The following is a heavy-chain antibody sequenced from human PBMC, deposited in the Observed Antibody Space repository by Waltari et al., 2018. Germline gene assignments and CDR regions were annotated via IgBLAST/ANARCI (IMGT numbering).Heavy chain of an antibody. D-gene: IGHD4-17*01. CDR2: VSPILGIA. V-gene: IGHV1-69*02. Sequence: QVQLVQSGAEVKKPGSSVKVSCKASGGTFSSYTISWVRQAPGQGLEWMGWVSPILGIANYAKKLQGRVTITADKSTSTAYMELSSLRSEDTGVYDCARNYDGDIYYYYGMDVWGQGTTVTVSS. CDR3: ARNYDGDIYYYYGMDV. J-gene: IGHJ6*02. CDR1: GGTFSSYT.